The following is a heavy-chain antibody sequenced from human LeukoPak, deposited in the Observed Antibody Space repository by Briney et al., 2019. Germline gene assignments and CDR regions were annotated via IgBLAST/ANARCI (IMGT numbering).Heavy chain of an antibody. D-gene: IGHD2-21*02. V-gene: IGHV4-59*01. J-gene: IGHJ3*02. Sequence: PSETLSLTCTVSGGSISSYYWSWIRQPPGKGLEWIGYVFNSGRTNLNPSLRSRATMSVDTSKNQFSLKLSSLTAADTAVYYCAGRQHIVVVTATRGSSDMWGQGTMVTVSS. CDR1: GGSISSYY. CDR3: AGRQHIVVVTATRGSSDM. CDR2: VFNSGRT.